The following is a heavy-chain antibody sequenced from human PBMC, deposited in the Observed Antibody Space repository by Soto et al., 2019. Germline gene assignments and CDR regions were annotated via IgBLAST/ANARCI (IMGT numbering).Heavy chain of an antibody. Sequence: PGESLKISCKGSGYSFTSYWIGWVRQMPGKGLEWMGIIYPGDSDTRYSPSFQGQVTISADKSISTAYLQWSSLKASDTAMYYCARRDFGVVTTRYYGMDVWGQGTTVTVSS. CDR1: GYSFTSYW. D-gene: IGHD3-3*01. J-gene: IGHJ6*02. CDR2: IYPGDSDT. V-gene: IGHV5-51*01. CDR3: ARRDFGVVTTRYYGMDV.